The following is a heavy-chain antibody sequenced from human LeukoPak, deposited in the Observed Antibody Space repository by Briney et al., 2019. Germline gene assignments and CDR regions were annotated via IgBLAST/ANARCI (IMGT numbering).Heavy chain of an antibody. CDR2: IIPIFGTA. CDR1: GGTFSSYA. Sequence: SVKVSCKASGGTFSSYAISWVRQAPGQGLEWMGGIIPIFGTANYAQKFQGRVTMTRDTSTSTLYMQLSSLRSEDTAVYYCARSPLLRLGEFASKRCWFDPWGQGTLVTVSS. V-gene: IGHV1-69*05. D-gene: IGHD3-16*01. CDR3: ARSPLLRLGEFASKRCWFDP. J-gene: IGHJ5*02.